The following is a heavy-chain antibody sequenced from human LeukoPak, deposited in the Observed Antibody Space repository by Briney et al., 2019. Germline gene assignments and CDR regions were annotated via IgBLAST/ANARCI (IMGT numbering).Heavy chain of an antibody. CDR3: ARGPDYGGNQCAFDI. Sequence: SETLSLTCAVYGGSFSGYYWSWIRQPPGKGLEWIGEINHSGSTNYNPSLKSRVTISVDTSKNQFSLKLSSVTAADTAVYYCARGPDYGGNQCAFDIWGQGTMVTVSS. V-gene: IGHV4-34*01. D-gene: IGHD4-23*01. CDR1: GGSFSGYY. CDR2: INHSGST. J-gene: IGHJ3*02.